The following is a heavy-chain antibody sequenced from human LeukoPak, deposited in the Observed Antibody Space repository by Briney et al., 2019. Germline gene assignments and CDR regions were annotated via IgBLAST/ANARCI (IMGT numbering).Heavy chain of an antibody. J-gene: IGHJ3*02. D-gene: IGHD6-6*01. V-gene: IGHV4-4*07. CDR3: AGDTASRSIKAFDI. CDR2: IYASGRT. Sequence: PSETLSLTCTVSGGSINSYYWSWIRQPAGKGLEWIGRIYASGRTNYNPSLKSRVTMSVDTSKNQCSLKLSSVTAADTAGDYCAGDTASRSIKAFDIWGPGTMVTVSS. CDR1: GGSINSYY.